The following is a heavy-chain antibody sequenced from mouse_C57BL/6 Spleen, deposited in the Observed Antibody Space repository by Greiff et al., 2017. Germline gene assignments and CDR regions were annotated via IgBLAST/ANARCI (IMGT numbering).Heavy chain of an antibody. D-gene: IGHD2-4*01. V-gene: IGHV6-3*01. CDR1: GFTFSNYW. J-gene: IGHJ2*01. CDR3: TSCLYYDYDVRYFDY. CDR2: IRLKSDNYAT. Sequence: EVKVEESGGGLVQPGGSMKLSCVASGFTFSNYWMNWVRQSPEKGLEWVAQIRLKSDNYATHYAESVKGRFTISRDDSKSSVYLQMNNLRAEDTGIYYCTSCLYYDYDVRYFDYWGQGTTRTVSS.